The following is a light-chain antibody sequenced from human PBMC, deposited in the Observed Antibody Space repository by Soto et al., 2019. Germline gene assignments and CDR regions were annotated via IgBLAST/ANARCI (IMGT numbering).Light chain of an antibody. J-gene: IGKJ1*01. CDR3: QQRSNWSWT. Sequence: EIVMTQSPATLSVSPGERATLSCRASLSVSSNLAWYQQKPGQAPRLLIYGASTRATGIPGRFSGSGSGTDFSLTISSLEPEDFAVYYCQQRSNWSWTFGQGTKVDIK. CDR1: LSVSSN. V-gene: IGKV3-15*01. CDR2: GAS.